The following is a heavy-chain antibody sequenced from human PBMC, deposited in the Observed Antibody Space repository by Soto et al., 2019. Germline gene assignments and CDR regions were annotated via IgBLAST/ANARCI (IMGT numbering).Heavy chain of an antibody. CDR1: GGSISSYY. D-gene: IGHD3-10*01. CDR3: ARVFRESSASGIDS. CDR2: IYYSGST. Sequence: PSETLSLTCTVSGGSISSYYWSWIRQPPGKGLEWIGYIYYSGSTNYNPSLKSRVTISVDTSKNQFSLKLSSVTAADTAVYYCARVFRESSASGIDSWGQGNVLTVSS. V-gene: IGHV4-59*01. J-gene: IGHJ4*02.